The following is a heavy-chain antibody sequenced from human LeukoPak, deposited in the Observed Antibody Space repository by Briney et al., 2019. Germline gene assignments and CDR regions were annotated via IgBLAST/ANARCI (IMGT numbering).Heavy chain of an antibody. CDR1: GYSISSGYY. CDR2: IYHSGST. D-gene: IGHD3-9*01. J-gene: IGHJ4*02. CDR3: ARDPLRYFDWLYTN. V-gene: IGHV4-38-2*02. Sequence: SETLSLTCTVSGYSISSGYYWGWIRQPPGKGLEWIGSIYHSGSTYYNPSLKSRVTISVDTFKNQFSLKLSSVTAADTAVYYCARDPLRYFDWLYTNWGQGTLVTVSS.